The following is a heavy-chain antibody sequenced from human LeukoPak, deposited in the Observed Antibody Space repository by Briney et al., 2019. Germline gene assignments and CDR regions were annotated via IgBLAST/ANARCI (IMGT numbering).Heavy chain of an antibody. J-gene: IGHJ6*02. CDR1: GYTFTSYG. CDR2: ISTYKGNT. Sequence: ASVKVSCKASGYTFTSYGISWVRQAPGQGLEWMGWISTYKGNTKYAQKFQGRVTMTTDTSTSTAYMELRSLRSDDTAVYYCARLTGYYPYYYYGMDVWGQGTTVTVSS. D-gene: IGHD3-9*01. CDR3: ARLTGYYPYYYYGMDV. V-gene: IGHV1-18*01.